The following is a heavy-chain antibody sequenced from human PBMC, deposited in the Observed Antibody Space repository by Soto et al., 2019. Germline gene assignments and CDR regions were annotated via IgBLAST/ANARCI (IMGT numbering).Heavy chain of an antibody. Sequence: QVQLQESGPGLVKPSETQSLTCTVSGGSIRSYYWSWIRQPPGKGLEWIGYIYYSGSTNYNPSLNSRVTISVDTSKNQFSLKLISVTAADTAVYYCARNYGQAFEIWGQGTMVTVSS. CDR2: IYYSGST. V-gene: IGHV4-59*01. D-gene: IGHD1-7*01. CDR1: GGSIRSYY. J-gene: IGHJ3*02. CDR3: ARNYGQAFEI.